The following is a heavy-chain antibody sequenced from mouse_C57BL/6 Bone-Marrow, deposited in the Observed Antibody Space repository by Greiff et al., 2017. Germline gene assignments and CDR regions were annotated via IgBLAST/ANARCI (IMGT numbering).Heavy chain of an antibody. Sequence: EVQLQQSVAELVRPGASVKLSCTASGFNITNTCMHWVKQRPGQGLEWIGRIDPANGNTKYAPKFQGKATITADTSSNTAYLQLSSLTSEDTAIYYCARYYYYYGRAMDYWGQGTSVTVSS. D-gene: IGHD1-1*01. CDR2: IDPANGNT. J-gene: IGHJ4*01. CDR3: ARYYYYYGRAMDY. V-gene: IGHV14-3*01. CDR1: GFNITNTC.